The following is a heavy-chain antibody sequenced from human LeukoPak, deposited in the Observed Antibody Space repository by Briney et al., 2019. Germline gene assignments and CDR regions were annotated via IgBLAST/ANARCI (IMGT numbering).Heavy chain of an antibody. D-gene: IGHD2-2*01. Sequence: SETLSLTXTVSGGSISSSSYYWGWIRQPPGKGLEWIGSIYYSGSTYYNPSLKSRVTISVDTSKNQFSLKLSSVTAADTAVYYCARVVPAASYWGQGTLVTVSS. CDR3: ARVVPAASY. CDR2: IYYSGST. J-gene: IGHJ4*02. CDR1: GGSISSSSYY. V-gene: IGHV4-39*01.